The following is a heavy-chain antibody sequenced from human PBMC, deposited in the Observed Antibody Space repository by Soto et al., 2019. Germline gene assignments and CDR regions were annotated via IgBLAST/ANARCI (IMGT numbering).Heavy chain of an antibody. CDR2: IIPILGIA. Sequence: QVQLVQSGAEVKKPGSSVKVTCKASGGTFSSYTISWLRQAPGQGLEWMGRIIPILGIANYARKFQGRVTITADKSTSTAYMGLSSLRYEDTAVYYCARLFYAYNWNDPPGGRFEPWGQGTLVTVSS. J-gene: IGHJ5*02. V-gene: IGHV1-69*02. CDR3: ARLFYAYNWNDPPGGRFEP. CDR1: GGTFSSYT. D-gene: IGHD1-20*01.